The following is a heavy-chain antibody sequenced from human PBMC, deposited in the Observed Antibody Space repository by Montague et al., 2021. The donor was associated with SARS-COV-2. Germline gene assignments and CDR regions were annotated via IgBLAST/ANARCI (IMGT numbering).Heavy chain of an antibody. D-gene: IGHD6-13*01. CDR2: TYYRSKWYN. CDR3: ARGISATNK. CDR1: GDSVSSNTAA. J-gene: IGHJ4*02. Sequence: CAISGDSVSSNTAAWNWIRQSPSRGLEGLGRTYYRSKWYNDYAVSVKSRISINADTSKSQFSLQLNSVTPEDTAVYYCARGISATNKWGQGTLVTVSS. V-gene: IGHV6-1*01.